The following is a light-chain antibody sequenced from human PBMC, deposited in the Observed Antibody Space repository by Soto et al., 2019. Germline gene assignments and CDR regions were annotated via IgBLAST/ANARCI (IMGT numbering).Light chain of an antibody. Sequence: QSALTQPASVSGSPGQSITISCTGTSGDVGAYNYVSWYQQLPGKAPKLMIYHVTSRPSGISNRFSGSKSGNTYSLTISAYQAQDDAEYYCSSYSPRSPHYVFGTGTKLTVL. CDR3: SSYSPRSPHYV. CDR1: SGDVGAYNY. CDR2: HVT. V-gene: IGLV2-14*03. J-gene: IGLJ1*01.